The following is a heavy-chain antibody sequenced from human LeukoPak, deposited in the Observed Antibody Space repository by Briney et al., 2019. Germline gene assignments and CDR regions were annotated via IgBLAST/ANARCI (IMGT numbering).Heavy chain of an antibody. V-gene: IGHV1-46*01. CDR1: GYTFTSYY. CDR3: ARGKGYCSGTNCPVRYYYYGMDV. CDR2: INPSGGST. Sequence: ASVKVSCKASGYTFTSYYMHWVRQAPGQGLEWMGIINPSGGSTSYAQKFQGRVTMTRDTSTSTVYMELSSLRSEDTAVYYCARGKGYCSGTNCPVRYYYYGMDVWGQGTTVTVSS. J-gene: IGHJ6*02. D-gene: IGHD2-2*01.